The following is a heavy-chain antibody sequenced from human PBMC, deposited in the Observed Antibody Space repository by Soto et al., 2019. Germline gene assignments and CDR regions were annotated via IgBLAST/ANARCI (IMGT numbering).Heavy chain of an antibody. V-gene: IGHV6-1*01. CDR1: GDSVSSNSAA. D-gene: IGHD2-2*01. J-gene: IGHJ6*02. Sequence: SQTLSLTCASSGDSVSSNSAAWNWIRQSPSRGLEWLGRTYYRSKWYNDYAVSVKSRITINPDTSKNQFSLQLNSVTPEDTAVYYCARDRTPYCSSTSCHYGMDVWGQGTTVTVSS. CDR2: TYYRSKWYN. CDR3: ARDRTPYCSSTSCHYGMDV.